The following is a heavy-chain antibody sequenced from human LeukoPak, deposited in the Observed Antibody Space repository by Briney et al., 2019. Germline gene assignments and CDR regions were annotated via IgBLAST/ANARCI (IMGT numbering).Heavy chain of an antibody. CDR2: INPSGGST. CDR1: GYTYTSYY. V-gene: IGHV1-46*01. D-gene: IGHD2-2*01. CDR3: ARVSSDCSSTSCYVYDAFDI. J-gene: IGHJ3*02. Sequence: ASVKVSRKASGYTYTSYYMHWVRQAPGQGLEWMGIINPSGGSTSYAQKFQGRVTMTRDTSTSTVYMELSSLRSEDTAVYYCARVSSDCSSTSCYVYDAFDIWGQGTMVTVSS.